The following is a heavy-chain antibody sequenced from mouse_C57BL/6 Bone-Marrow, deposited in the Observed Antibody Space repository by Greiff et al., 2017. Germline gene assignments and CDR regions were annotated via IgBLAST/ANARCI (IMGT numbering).Heavy chain of an antibody. V-gene: IGHV1-64*01. CDR3: AGGRGPRGLYAMDY. D-gene: IGHD3-3*01. CDR1: GYTFTSYW. CDR2: IHPNSGST. Sequence: VQLQQPGAELVKPGASVKLSCKASGYTFTSYWMHWVKQRPGQGLEWIGMIHPNSGSTNYNEKFKSKATLTVDKSSSTAYMQLSSLTSEDSAVYYCAGGRGPRGLYAMDYWGQGTSVTVSS. J-gene: IGHJ4*01.